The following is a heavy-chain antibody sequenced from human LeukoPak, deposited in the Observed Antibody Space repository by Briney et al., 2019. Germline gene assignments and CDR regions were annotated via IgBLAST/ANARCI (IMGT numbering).Heavy chain of an antibody. D-gene: IGHD6-6*01. CDR3: ARQGRYSSSSY. CDR1: GGSISSYY. Sequence: SETLSLTCTVSGGSISSYYWSWIRQPPGKGLEWIGYIYYSGSTNYNPSLKSRVTISVDTSKNQFSLKLSSVTAADTAVYYCARQGRYSSSSYWGQGTLVTVSS. V-gene: IGHV4-59*08. J-gene: IGHJ4*02. CDR2: IYYSGST.